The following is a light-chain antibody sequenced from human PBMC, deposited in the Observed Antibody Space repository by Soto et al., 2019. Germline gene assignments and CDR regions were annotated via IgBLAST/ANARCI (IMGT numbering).Light chain of an antibody. J-gene: IGKJ4*01. Sequence: EIVLTQSPGTLSLSPGERATLSCRCSQSVSNTYLAWYQQKPGQAPRLLIYGASNRATGIPDRFSGSGSGTDVTITISRLEPEDCSVYYCQQYGTSLFTFGGGTKVDIK. CDR3: QQYGTSLFT. CDR2: GAS. V-gene: IGKV3-20*01. CDR1: QSVSNTY.